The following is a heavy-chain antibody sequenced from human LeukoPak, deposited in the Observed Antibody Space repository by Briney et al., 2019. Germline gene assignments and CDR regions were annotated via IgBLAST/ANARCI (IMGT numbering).Heavy chain of an antibody. J-gene: IGHJ4*02. CDR3: ARRDIVVVVSASDY. V-gene: IGHV3-30*03. CDR2: ISFDESNK. D-gene: IGHD2-15*01. CDR1: GFTFSRYG. Sequence: GGSLRLSCAASGFTFSRYGVHWVRQAPGRGLEWVASISFDESNKYIADYVKGRFTVSRDNSTNTVYLQMNSLRVDDTAVYYCARRDIVVVVSASDYWGQGTLVTVS.